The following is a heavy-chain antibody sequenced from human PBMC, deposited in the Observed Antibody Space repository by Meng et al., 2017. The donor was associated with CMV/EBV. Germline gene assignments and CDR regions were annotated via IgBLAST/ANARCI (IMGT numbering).Heavy chain of an antibody. D-gene: IGHD1-26*01. Sequence: LRLSCTVSGGSISSGGYYWSWIRQHPGKGLEWIGYIYYSGSTYYNPSLKSRVTISVDTSKNQFSLKLSSVTAADTAVYYCARDDVELYYGMDVWGQGTTVTVSS. CDR1: GGSISSGGYY. J-gene: IGHJ6*02. CDR2: IYYSGST. V-gene: IGHV4-31*03. CDR3: ARDDVELYYGMDV.